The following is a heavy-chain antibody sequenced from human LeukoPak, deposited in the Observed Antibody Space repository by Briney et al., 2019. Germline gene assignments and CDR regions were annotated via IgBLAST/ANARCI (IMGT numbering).Heavy chain of an antibody. CDR1: GYTFTSYG. D-gene: IGHD6-19*01. CDR3: ATVRYSSGWDYFDY. CDR2: FDPEDGET. Sequence: ASVKVSCKASGYTFTSYGISWVRQAPGQGLEWMGGFDPEDGETIYAQKFQGRVTMTEDTSTDTAYMELSSLRSEDTAVYYCATVRYSSGWDYFDYWGQGTLVTVSS. V-gene: IGHV1-24*01. J-gene: IGHJ4*02.